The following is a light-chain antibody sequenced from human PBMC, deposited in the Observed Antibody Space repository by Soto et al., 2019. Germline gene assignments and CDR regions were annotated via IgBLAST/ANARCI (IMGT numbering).Light chain of an antibody. J-gene: IGLJ2*01. Sequence: QPVLTQPPSASGSPGQSVTISCTGTGSDVGGYNYVSWYQQYPGKAPKLMIYEVSKRPSGVPDRFSGSKSANTASLTVSGLQAEDEADYYCSSYAGSNNLIFGGGTKLTVL. V-gene: IGLV2-8*01. CDR3: SSYAGSNNLI. CDR1: GSDVGGYNY. CDR2: EVS.